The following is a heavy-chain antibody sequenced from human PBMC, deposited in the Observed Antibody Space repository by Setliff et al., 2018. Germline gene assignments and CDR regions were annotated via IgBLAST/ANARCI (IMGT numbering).Heavy chain of an antibody. CDR2: IYTSGST. Sequence: PSETLSLTCTVSGDSISSGNYYWNWIRQPAGKGLEWIGRIYTSGSTTYNPSLKSRVTISIDMSKNQLSLKLTSVTAADTAVYYCAREPWYYNYYGLDVWGQGTTVTVSS. J-gene: IGHJ6*02. V-gene: IGHV4-61*02. CDR3: AREPWYYNYYGLDV. D-gene: IGHD3-10*01. CDR1: GDSISSGNYY.